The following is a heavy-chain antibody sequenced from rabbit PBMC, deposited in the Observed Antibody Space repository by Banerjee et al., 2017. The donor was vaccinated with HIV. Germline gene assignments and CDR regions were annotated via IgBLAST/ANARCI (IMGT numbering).Heavy chain of an antibody. CDR1: GFSFSSSYY. V-gene: IGHV1S40*01. D-gene: IGHD6-1*01. CDR2: IYSDSGRI. CDR3: ARGGLGGYGYNL. J-gene: IGHJ4*01. Sequence: QSLEESGGDLVKPGASLTLTCKASGFSFSSSYYMCWVRQAPGKGLEWIACIYSDSGRIWYASWVNGRFTISKTSSTTVTLQMTSLTAADTATYFCARGGLGGYGYNLWGPGTLVTVS.